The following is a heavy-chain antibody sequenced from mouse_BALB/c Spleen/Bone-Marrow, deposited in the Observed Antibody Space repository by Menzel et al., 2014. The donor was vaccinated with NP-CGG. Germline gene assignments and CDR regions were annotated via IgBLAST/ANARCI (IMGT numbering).Heavy chain of an antibody. CDR3: TRDLYDGYSYCAMGY. J-gene: IGHJ4*01. Sequence: EVKVVESGGGLVKPGGSLKLSCAASGFTFSSYTMSWVRRTPEKRLEWVATISSVGIYTYYPDSVKGRFTISRDNAKNTLYLQMSSLKSEDTAMYYCTRDLYDGYSYCAMGYWGQGTSVTVSS. CDR2: ISSVGIYT. CDR1: GFTFSSYT. D-gene: IGHD2-3*01. V-gene: IGHV5-6-4*01.